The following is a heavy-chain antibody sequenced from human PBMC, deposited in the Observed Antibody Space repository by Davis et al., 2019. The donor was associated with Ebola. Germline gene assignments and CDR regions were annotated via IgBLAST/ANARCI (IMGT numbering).Heavy chain of an antibody. CDR3: ARGKGEQLVRY. J-gene: IGHJ4*02. CDR2: IITGGST. CDR1: GFTFSSYA. V-gene: IGHV3-23*01. D-gene: IGHD6-13*01. Sequence: GGSLRLSCAASGFTFSSYAMSWVRQAPGKGLEWVSAIITGGSTYYADSVKGRFTISRDNAKNSLYLQMNSLRAEDTAVYYCARGKGEQLVRYWGQGTLVTVSS.